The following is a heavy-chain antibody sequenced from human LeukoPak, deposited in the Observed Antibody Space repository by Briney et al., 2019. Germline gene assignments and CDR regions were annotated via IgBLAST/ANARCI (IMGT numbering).Heavy chain of an antibody. D-gene: IGHD3-9*01. Sequence: PGGALRLSCAASGFTLSSYSMNWGRQAPGKGLGWVPSISSSSSYIYDADSLKGRFTISRDNAKNSLYLQMNSLRAEDTAVYYCARANDNNYYYYMDVWGKGTTVTIS. J-gene: IGHJ6*03. CDR1: GFTLSSYS. CDR3: ARANDNNYYYYMDV. V-gene: IGHV3-21*01. CDR2: ISSSSSYI.